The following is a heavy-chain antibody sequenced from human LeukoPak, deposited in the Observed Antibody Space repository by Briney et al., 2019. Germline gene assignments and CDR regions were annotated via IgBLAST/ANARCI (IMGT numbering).Heavy chain of an antibody. V-gene: IGHV4-39*07. J-gene: IGHJ4*02. D-gene: IGHD3-22*01. Sequence: SETLSLTCTVSGGSISSSSYYWGWIRQPPGKGLEWIGSIYYSGSTYYNPSLKSRVTISVDTSKNQFSLKLSSVTAADTAVYYCALYYYDSSGYSFDYWGQGTLVTVSS. CDR2: IYYSGST. CDR1: GGSISSSSYY. CDR3: ALYYYDSSGYSFDY.